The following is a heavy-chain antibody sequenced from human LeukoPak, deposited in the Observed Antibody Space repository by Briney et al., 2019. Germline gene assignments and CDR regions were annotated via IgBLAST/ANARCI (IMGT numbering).Heavy chain of an antibody. J-gene: IGHJ4*02. CDR2: IIPILGTA. Sequence: GASVKVSCKASGGTFSSYAISWVRQAPGQGLEWMGGIIPILGTATYAQKFQGRVTITTDESTSTAYMELSSLRSEDTAVYYCASCSGGSCCYYPFDYWGQGTLVTVSS. CDR3: ASCSGGSCCYYPFDY. CDR1: GGTFSSYA. V-gene: IGHV1-69*05. D-gene: IGHD2-15*01.